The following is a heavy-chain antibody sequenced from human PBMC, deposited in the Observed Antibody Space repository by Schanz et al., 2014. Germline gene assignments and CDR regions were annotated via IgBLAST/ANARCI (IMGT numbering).Heavy chain of an antibody. CDR1: GFTVSSNY. Sequence: VQLVESGGGLVKPGGSLRLSCAASGFTVSSNYMSWVRQAPGKGLEWVSVIYSGGSTYYADSVKGRFTISRDNSKNTLYLQMDSLRTEDTAVYYCAKDFLYGSGWFPFYWGQGTLVTVSS. J-gene: IGHJ4*02. CDR2: IYSGGST. CDR3: AKDFLYGSGWFPFY. D-gene: IGHD6-19*01. V-gene: IGHV3-66*01.